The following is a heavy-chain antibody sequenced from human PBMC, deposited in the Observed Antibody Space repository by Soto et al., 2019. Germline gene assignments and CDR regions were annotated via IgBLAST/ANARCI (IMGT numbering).Heavy chain of an antibody. V-gene: IGHV3-33*01. Sequence: QVQLVESGGGVVQPGRSLRLSCAASGFTFSSYGMHWVRQAPGKGLEWVAVIWYDGSNKYYADSVKGRFTISRDNSKNTLYLQMNSLRDEDTAVYYCARAMEARYYFDYWGQGTLVTVSS. CDR3: ARAMEARYYFDY. CDR2: IWYDGSNK. CDR1: GFTFSSYG. J-gene: IGHJ4*02. D-gene: IGHD3-3*01.